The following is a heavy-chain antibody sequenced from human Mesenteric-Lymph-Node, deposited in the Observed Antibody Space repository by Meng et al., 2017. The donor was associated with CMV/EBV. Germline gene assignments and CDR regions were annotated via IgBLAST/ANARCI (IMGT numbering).Heavy chain of an antibody. V-gene: IGHV4-34*01. CDR1: GGSISGYY. CDR2: IDHSGST. D-gene: IGHD1-26*01. J-gene: IGHJ4*02. CDR3: ARDSIVGAFCDY. Sequence: SETLSLTCTVSGGSISGYYWSWIRQPPGKGLEWIGEIDHSGSTSYNPSLKSRVTISVDTSKNQFSLKLSSVTAADTAVYYCARDSIVGAFCDYWGQGTLVTVSS.